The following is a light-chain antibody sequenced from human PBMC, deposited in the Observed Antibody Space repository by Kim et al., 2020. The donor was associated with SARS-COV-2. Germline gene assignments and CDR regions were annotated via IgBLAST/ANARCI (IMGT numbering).Light chain of an antibody. V-gene: IGKV2-30*02. Sequence: DVVMTQSPLSLPVTLGQPASISCRSSRGLVHSDGNTYLNWFHQRPGQSPRRLIYKVSNRDSGVPDRFSGGGSDSDFTLEISRVEAEDVGVYYCMQGTHWPPYTFGQGTKLEIK. CDR3: MQGTHWPPYT. CDR1: RGLVHSDGNTY. J-gene: IGKJ2*01. CDR2: KVS.